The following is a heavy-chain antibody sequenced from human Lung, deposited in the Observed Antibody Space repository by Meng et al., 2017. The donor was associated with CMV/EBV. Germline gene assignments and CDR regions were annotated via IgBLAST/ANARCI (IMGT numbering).Heavy chain of an antibody. J-gene: IGHJ6*02. CDR2: INHSGST. CDR1: DGSFSVYY. CDR3: AREGSGSSRFGYYGMDV. Sequence: SETXSLXXAVHDGSFSVYYWSWIRQPPGKGLEWIGEINHSGSTNYNPSLKSRVAMSVDTSKNQLSLRLNSVTAADTAVYYCAREGSGSSRFGYYGMDVWGQGTXVTVSS. D-gene: IGHD6-25*01. V-gene: IGHV4-34*01.